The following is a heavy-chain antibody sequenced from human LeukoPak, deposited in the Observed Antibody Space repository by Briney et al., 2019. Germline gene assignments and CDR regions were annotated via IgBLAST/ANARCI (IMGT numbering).Heavy chain of an antibody. CDR2: ITPIFGTA. CDR1: GGTFSSYA. J-gene: IGHJ5*02. D-gene: IGHD3-10*01. V-gene: IGHV1-69*01. CDR3: ARSMVRGVNWFDP. Sequence: ASVKVSCKASGGTFSSYAISWVRQAPGQGLEWMGGITPIFGTANYAQKFQGRVTITADESTSTAYMELSSLRSEDTAVYYCARSMVRGVNWFDPWGQGTLVTVSS.